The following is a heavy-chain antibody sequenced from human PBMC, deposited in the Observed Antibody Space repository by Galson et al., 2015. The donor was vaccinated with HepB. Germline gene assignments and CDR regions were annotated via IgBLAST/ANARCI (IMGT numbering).Heavy chain of an antibody. CDR2: IIPIFGTA. J-gene: IGHJ4*02. D-gene: IGHD1-26*01. CDR3: ARGRFHMGAQAHYFDY. Sequence: SVKVSCKASGGTFSSYAISWVRQAPGQGLGWMGGIIPIFGTANYAQKFQGRVTITADESTSTAYMELSSLRSEDTAVYYCARGRFHMGAQAHYFDYWGQGALVTVSS. V-gene: IGHV1-69*13. CDR1: GGTFSSYA.